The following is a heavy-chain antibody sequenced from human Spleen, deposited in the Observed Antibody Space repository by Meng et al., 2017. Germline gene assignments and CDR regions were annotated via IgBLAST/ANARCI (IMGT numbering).Heavy chain of an antibody. CDR1: GFTFSSYG. D-gene: IGHD3-22*01. J-gene: IGHJ4*02. CDR2: IWYDGSNK. Sequence: GESLKISCAASGFTFSSYGMHWVRQAPGKGLEWVAVIWYDGSNKYYADSVKGRFTISRDNSKNTLYLQMNSLRAEDTAVYYCARLGYDSSYDYWGQGTLVTVSS. CDR3: ARLGYDSSYDY. V-gene: IGHV3-33*01.